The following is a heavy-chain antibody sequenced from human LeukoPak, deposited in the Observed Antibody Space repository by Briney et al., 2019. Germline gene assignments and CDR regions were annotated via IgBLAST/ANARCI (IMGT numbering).Heavy chain of an antibody. D-gene: IGHD6-19*01. V-gene: IGHV4-4*02. CDR1: GGSISSSNW. CDR2: IYTSGST. J-gene: IGHJ5*02. Sequence: SETLSLTCAVSGGSISSSNWWSWVRQPAGKGLEWIGRIYTSGSTNYTPSLKGRVTISVDTSKNQFSLKLSSVTAADTAVYYCARDSSSGWYHWFDPWGQGTLVTVSS. CDR3: ARDSSSGWYHWFDP.